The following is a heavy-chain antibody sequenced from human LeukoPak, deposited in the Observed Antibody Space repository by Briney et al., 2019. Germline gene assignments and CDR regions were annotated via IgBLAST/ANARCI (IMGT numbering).Heavy chain of an antibody. D-gene: IGHD1-26*01. CDR1: GGTFSSYA. CDR3: ARDLSRYSGSYSEPYDI. Sequence: GASVQVFCKASGGTFSSYAISWVRQAPGQGLEWMGGIIPIFGTANYAQKFQGRVTITADESTSTAYMELSSPRSEDTAVYYCARDLSRYSGSYSEPYDIWGQGTMVTVSS. J-gene: IGHJ3*02. V-gene: IGHV1-69*13. CDR2: IIPIFGTA.